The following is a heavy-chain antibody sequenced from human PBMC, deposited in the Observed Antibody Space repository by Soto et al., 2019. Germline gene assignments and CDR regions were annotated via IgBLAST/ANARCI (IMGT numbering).Heavy chain of an antibody. CDR2: ISWDGSKT. CDR1: GFTFVDYT. J-gene: IGHJ4*02. D-gene: IGHD6-19*01. V-gene: IGHV3-43*01. Sequence: GGSLRLSCAASGFTFVDYTMHWVRQAPGKGLEWVSLISWDGSKTYYGDSVKGRFTISRDNSKNSLYLQMNSLRTEDTALYYCARDIPYSSGWYLDHWGQGSLVTVSS. CDR3: ARDIPYSSGWYLDH.